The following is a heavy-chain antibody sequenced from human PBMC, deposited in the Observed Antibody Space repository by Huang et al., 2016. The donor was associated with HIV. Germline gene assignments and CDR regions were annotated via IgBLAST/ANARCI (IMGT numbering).Heavy chain of an antibody. CDR2: ISSYNGKT. V-gene: IGHV1-18*01. Sequence: QVQLVQSGAEVKKPGASVKVSCKASGYTFTNYAINWVRQAPGQSLEWMGWISSYNGKTNYAQKGQGRVTMTKDTYTSTAYMELRSLISDDTAVYYCARERYYYDRSGYYTPVEY. D-gene: IGHD3-22*01. CDR1: GYTFTNYA. CDR3: ARERYYYDRSGYYTPVEY. J-gene: IGHJ1*01.